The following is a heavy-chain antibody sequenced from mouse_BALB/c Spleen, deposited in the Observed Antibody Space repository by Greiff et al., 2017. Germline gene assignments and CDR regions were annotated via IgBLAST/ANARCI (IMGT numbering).Heavy chain of an antibody. CDR3: ARSRAYYGNYVAWFAY. V-gene: IGHV1-26*01. J-gene: IGHJ3*01. Sequence: EVQLKDSGPELVKPGASVKMSCKASGYTFTDYYMKWVKQSHGKSLEWIGDINPNNGDTFYNQKFKGKATLTVDKSSSTAYMQLNSLTSEDSAVYYCARSRAYYGNYVAWFAYWGQGTLVTVSA. CDR2: INPNNGDT. CDR1: GYTFTDYY. D-gene: IGHD2-10*01.